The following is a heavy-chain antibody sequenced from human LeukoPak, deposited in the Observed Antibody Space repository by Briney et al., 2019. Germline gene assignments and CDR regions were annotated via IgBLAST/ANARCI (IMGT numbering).Heavy chain of an antibody. J-gene: IGHJ4*02. Sequence: GRSLRLSCAASGFTFSSSSMNWVRQAPGKGLEWVSYISGGSSTIHYADSVKGRFTISRDNAKNSLYLQMNSLRDEDTALYYCARDYGYSSSFDYWGQGTLVTVSS. V-gene: IGHV3-48*02. CDR1: GFTFSSSS. CDR2: ISGGSSTI. CDR3: ARDYGYSSSFDY. D-gene: IGHD6-13*01.